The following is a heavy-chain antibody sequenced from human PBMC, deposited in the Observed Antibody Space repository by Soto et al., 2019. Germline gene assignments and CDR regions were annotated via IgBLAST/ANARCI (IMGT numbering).Heavy chain of an antibody. Sequence: EVQLLESGGGLVQPGGSLRLSCAASGFTFSSYAMSWVRQAPGKGLEWVSAISGSGGSTYYADSVKGRFTISRDNSKNTLYLQMNSLRAEDTDVDYCAKARWGITGGHLTINRFDPWGQGTLVTVSS. CDR2: ISGSGGST. V-gene: IGHV3-23*01. J-gene: IGHJ5*02. D-gene: IGHD1-20*01. CDR1: GFTFSSYA. CDR3: AKARWGITGGHLTINRFDP.